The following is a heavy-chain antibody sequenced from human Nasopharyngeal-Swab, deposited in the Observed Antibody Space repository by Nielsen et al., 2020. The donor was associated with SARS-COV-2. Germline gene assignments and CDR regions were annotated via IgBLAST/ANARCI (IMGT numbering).Heavy chain of an antibody. D-gene: IGHD6-13*01. Sequence: SETLSLTCTVSGGSISSSTYYWAWIRQPPGKGREWIGSIYYGGSTYYNPSLKSRVTISVDTSKNQFSLKLSSVTAADTAVYYCATLSSSWYEYYFDYWRQGTLVTVSS. CDR1: GGSISSSTYY. CDR3: ATLSSSWYEYYFDY. V-gene: IGHV4-39*01. CDR2: IYYGGST. J-gene: IGHJ4*02.